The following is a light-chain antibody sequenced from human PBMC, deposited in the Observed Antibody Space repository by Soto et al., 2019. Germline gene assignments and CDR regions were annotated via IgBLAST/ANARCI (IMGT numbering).Light chain of an antibody. J-gene: IGKJ2*01. V-gene: IGKV1-6*01. CDR1: QGISRN. Sequence: AIQMTQSPSSLSASVGDRVTITCRVSQGISRNLGWYQQKPGRAPKLLIFAASDLQSGVPSRFSGSGSGADFTLTISSLQPEDFATYYCLQDYTFPYTFGQGTKLEIK. CDR3: LQDYTFPYT. CDR2: AAS.